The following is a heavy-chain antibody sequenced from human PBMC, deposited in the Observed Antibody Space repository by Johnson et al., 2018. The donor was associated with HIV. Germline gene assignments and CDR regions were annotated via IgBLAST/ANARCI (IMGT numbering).Heavy chain of an antibody. CDR1: GFTFSSYG. CDR3: AKDREWLVPTPLDAFDI. V-gene: IGHV3-30*18. J-gene: IGHJ3*02. Sequence: QMLLVESGGGVVQPGRSLRLSCAASGFTFSSYGMHWVRQAPGKGLAWVAVISYDGSNKYYADSVKGRFTISRDNSKNTLYLQMNSLRAEDTAVYYCAKDREWLVPTPLDAFDIWGQGTMVTVSS. CDR2: ISYDGSNK. D-gene: IGHD6-19*01.